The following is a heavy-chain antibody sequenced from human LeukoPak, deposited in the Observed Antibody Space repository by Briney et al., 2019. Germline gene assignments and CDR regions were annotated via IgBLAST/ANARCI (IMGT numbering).Heavy chain of an antibody. Sequence: GGSLRLSCAASGFTFSSYSMNWARQAPGKGLEWVSYISYSSSTIYYADSVKGRFTISRDDGKNSLYLQMNSLRAEDTAVYYCASYYDFWSGYYTYYFDYWGQGTLVTVSS. D-gene: IGHD3-3*01. CDR1: GFTFSSYS. J-gene: IGHJ4*02. CDR2: ISYSSSTI. V-gene: IGHV3-48*01. CDR3: ASYYDFWSGYYTYYFDY.